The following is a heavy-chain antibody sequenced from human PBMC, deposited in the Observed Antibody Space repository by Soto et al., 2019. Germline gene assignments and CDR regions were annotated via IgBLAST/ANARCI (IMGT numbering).Heavy chain of an antibody. CDR1: GDTFSTYP. V-gene: IGHV1-69*02. CDR2: TIPILAIT. J-gene: IGHJ3*02. CDR3: ARWGDGSGSESVFDI. D-gene: IGHD3-22*01. Sequence: QVQLVQSGAVVKKPGSSMKVSCKTLGDTFSTYPITWVRQAPGQGLEWMGRTIPILAITDYAQKFQGRVTITAERSTTTAYMELSSLNFEDTAVYYCARWGDGSGSESVFDIWGQGTMVTVSS.